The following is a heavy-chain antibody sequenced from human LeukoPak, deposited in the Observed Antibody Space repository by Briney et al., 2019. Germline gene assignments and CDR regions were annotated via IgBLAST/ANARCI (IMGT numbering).Heavy chain of an antibody. CDR3: ARDSIMITFGGGRS. V-gene: IGHV1-2*02. CDR1: GYTFTGYY. D-gene: IGHD3-16*01. Sequence: ASVKVSSKASGYTFTGYYMHWVRQAPGQGLEWMGWINPNSGGTNYAQKFQGRVTMTRDTSISTAYLELSRLRSDDTAVYYCARDSIMITFGGGRSWGQGTLVTVSS. J-gene: IGHJ5*02. CDR2: INPNSGGT.